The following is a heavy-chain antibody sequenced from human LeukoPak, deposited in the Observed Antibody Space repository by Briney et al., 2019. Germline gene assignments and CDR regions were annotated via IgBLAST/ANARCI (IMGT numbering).Heavy chain of an antibody. Sequence: SETLSLTCTVSGGPIRSYYWSWMRQPPGKGLEWIGNIHYSESTNFNPSLKSRVAIAVDTSKNQFSLSMRSATAADTAVYYCARVSAAGMEFHYGMDVWGQGTTVFVSS. CDR1: GGPIRSYY. CDR3: ARVSAAGMEFHYGMDV. CDR2: IHYSEST. J-gene: IGHJ6*02. D-gene: IGHD6-13*01. V-gene: IGHV4-59*01.